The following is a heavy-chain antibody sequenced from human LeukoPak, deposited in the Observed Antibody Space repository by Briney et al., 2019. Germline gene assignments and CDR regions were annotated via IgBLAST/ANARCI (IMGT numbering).Heavy chain of an antibody. V-gene: IGHV3-11*01. Sequence: GGSLRLTCAASGFTFSDYYMSWIRQAQGKGVEGVTYISSSGSTIYYADSVKGRFTISRDNANNSLYLQMNSLRAENTAVYYCARGAGRTYYYDSSGYYYWGQGTLVTVSS. CDR3: ARGAGRTYYYDSSGYYY. D-gene: IGHD3-22*01. CDR2: ISSSGSTI. CDR1: GFTFSDYY. J-gene: IGHJ4*02.